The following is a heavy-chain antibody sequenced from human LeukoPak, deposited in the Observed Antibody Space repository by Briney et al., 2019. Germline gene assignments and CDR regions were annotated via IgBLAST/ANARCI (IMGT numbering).Heavy chain of an antibody. CDR3: AKAGIAVAGTERHLDL. J-gene: IGHJ2*01. Sequence: GGSLRLSCAASGFIFDEYAMHWVRQAPGKGLEWVSGISWNSGRIGYADSVKGRFTISRDNAKNSLNLQMNSLRAEDTALYYCAKAGIAVAGTERHLDLWGRGTLVTVSS. V-gene: IGHV3-9*01. CDR1: GFIFDEYA. CDR2: ISWNSGRI. D-gene: IGHD6-19*01.